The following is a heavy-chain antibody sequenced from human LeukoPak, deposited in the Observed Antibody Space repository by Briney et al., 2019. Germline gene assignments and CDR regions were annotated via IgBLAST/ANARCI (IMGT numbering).Heavy chain of an antibody. J-gene: IGHJ4*02. CDR2: IRSDGSIT. CDR1: GFTFSGYW. D-gene: IGHD1-26*01. Sequence: PGGSLRLSCAASGFTFSGYWMHWVRQAPGKGLAWVSVIRSDGSITTYADSVKGRFTISRDTAKNTLYLQMNSLRAEDTAVYYCERDGRSGNFDKWGQGTLVSVSS. V-gene: IGHV3-74*01. CDR3: ERDGRSGNFDK.